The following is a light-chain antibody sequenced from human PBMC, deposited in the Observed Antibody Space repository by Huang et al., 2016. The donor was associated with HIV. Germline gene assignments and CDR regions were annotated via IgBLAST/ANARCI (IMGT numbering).Light chain of an antibody. Sequence: DIQITQSPSSLSASVGDRVIITCRASQNINRYLNWYQQQPGKAPKRLISGASKLKSGVPSSFSGSGSGTHFTRAISSLQPEDSATYYCQQSAVTPRTFGQGTKLEI. CDR1: QNINRY. J-gene: IGKJ2*01. CDR2: GAS. V-gene: IGKV1-39*01. CDR3: QQSAVTPRT.